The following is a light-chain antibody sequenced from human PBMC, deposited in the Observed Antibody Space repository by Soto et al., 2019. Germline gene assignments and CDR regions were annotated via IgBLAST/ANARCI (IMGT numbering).Light chain of an antibody. Sequence: QSVLTQPPSASGTPGQRVTISCSGSSYNIGSNSVNWYQQLPGTAPTLLMYSSNQRPSGVPDRFSGSKSGTSASLAISGLQSEDEDDYYCAAWDDSLNGVVFGGGTKVTVL. CDR1: SYNIGSNS. CDR3: AAWDDSLNGVV. CDR2: SSN. V-gene: IGLV1-44*01. J-gene: IGLJ2*01.